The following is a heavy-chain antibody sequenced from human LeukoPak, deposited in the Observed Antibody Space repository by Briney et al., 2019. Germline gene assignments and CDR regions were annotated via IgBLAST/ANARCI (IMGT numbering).Heavy chain of an antibody. V-gene: IGHV3-23*01. J-gene: IGHJ3*02. CDR1: GFTFSGYA. CDR2: ISPSADST. CDR3: AKDQGYNGAWYSCDGFDI. Sequence: PGGSLRLSCAASGFTFSGYAMSWVRQAPGKGLEWVSAISPSADSTFYADSGKGRFTISRDNSKNTLYLQMNSLRAEDTAIYYCAKDQGYNGAWYSCDGFDIWGQGTVVTVSS. D-gene: IGHD2-21*02.